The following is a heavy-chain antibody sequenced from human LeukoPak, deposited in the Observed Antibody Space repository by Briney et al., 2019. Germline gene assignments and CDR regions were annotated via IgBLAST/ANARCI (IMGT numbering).Heavy chain of an antibody. CDR3: AREGVSVTNFEY. D-gene: IGHD5/OR15-5a*01. CDR2: IRYDGSNK. V-gene: IGHV3-30*02. Sequence: PGGSLRLSCAASGFTFSSYGMHWVRQAPGKGLEWVAFIRYDGSNKYYADSVKGRFTISRDNSKNTLYLQMNSLRAEDTAVYYCAREGVSVTNFEYWSQGTLVTVSS. J-gene: IGHJ4*02. CDR1: GFTFSSYG.